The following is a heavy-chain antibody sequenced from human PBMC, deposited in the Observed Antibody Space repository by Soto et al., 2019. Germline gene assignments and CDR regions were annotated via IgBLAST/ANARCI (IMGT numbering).Heavy chain of an antibody. CDR1: GGSISSSSYY. CDR2: IYYSGST. Sequence: QLQLQESGPGLVKPSETLSLTCTVSGGSISSSSYYWGWIRQPPGKGLEWIGSIYYSGSTYYNPSHKSRVTISVDTSKNQFSLKLSSVTAADTAVYYCARRSHQGYFDYWGQGTLVTVSS. J-gene: IGHJ4*02. CDR3: ARRSHQGYFDY. V-gene: IGHV4-39*01.